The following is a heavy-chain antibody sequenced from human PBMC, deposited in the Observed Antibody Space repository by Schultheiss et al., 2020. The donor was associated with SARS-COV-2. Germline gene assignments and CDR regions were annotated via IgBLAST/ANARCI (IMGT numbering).Heavy chain of an antibody. V-gene: IGHV4-39*07. CDR3: ARGGYDFWSGPSPLPDAFDI. J-gene: IGHJ3*02. CDR1: GGSIGRSGYY. CDR2: IYYSGST. Sequence: SETLSLTCSVSGGSIGRSGYYWGWIRQSPGKGLEWIGSIYYSGSTYYNPSLKSRVTISVDTSKNQFSLKLSSVTAADTAVYYCARGGYDFWSGPSPLPDAFDIWGQGTMVTVSS. D-gene: IGHD3-3*01.